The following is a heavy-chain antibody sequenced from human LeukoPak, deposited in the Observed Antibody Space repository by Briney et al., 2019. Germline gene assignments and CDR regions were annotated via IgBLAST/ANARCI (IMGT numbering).Heavy chain of an antibody. CDR3: ARSQSLTIVGATTGLDY. Sequence: GGSLRLPCAASGFTFSSYAMHWVRQAPGKGLEWVAVISYDGSNKYYADSVKGRFTISRDNSKNTLYLQMNSLRAEDTAVYYCARSQSLTIVGATTGLDYWGQGTLVTVSS. D-gene: IGHD1-26*01. CDR1: GFTFSSYA. V-gene: IGHV3-30*04. CDR2: ISYDGSNK. J-gene: IGHJ4*02.